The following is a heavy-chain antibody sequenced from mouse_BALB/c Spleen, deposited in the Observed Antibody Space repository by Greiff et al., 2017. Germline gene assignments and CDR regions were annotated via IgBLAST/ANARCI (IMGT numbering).Heavy chain of an antibody. CDR1: GYAFSSSW. Sequence: VQLVESGPELVKPGASVKISCKASGYAFSSSWMNWVKQRPGQGLEWIGRIYPGDGDTNYNGKFKGKATLTADKSSSTAYMQLSSLTSVDSAVYFCAREDYYTYAMDYWGQGTSVTVSS. CDR3: AREDYYTYAMDY. CDR2: IYPGDGDT. V-gene: IGHV1-82*01. J-gene: IGHJ4*01. D-gene: IGHD1-1*01.